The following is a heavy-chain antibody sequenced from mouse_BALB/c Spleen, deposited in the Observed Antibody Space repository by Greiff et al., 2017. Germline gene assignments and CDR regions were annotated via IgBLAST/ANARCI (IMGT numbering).Heavy chain of an antibody. D-gene: IGHD2-1*01. CDR1: GFTFTDYY. Sequence: EVKLMESGGGLVQPGGSLRLSCATSGFTFTDYYMSWVRQPPGKALEWLGFIRNKANGYTTEYSASVKGRFTISRDNSQSILYLQMNTLRAEDSATYYCARVGGNYEGFDYWGQGTTLTVSS. CDR3: ARVGGNYEGFDY. J-gene: IGHJ2*01. CDR2: IRNKANGYTT. V-gene: IGHV7-3*02.